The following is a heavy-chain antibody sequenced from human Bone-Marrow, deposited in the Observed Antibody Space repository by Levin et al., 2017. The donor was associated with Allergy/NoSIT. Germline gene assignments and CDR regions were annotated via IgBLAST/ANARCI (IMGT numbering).Heavy chain of an antibody. CDR3: ARSNSRDGYNYFFDS. J-gene: IGHJ4*02. V-gene: IGHV3-21*01. CDR2: IRASAMNT. CDR1: GFTLSSHT. D-gene: IGHD5-24*01. Sequence: GESLKISCAASGFTLSSHTMNWVRQAPGKGLEWVSFIRASAMNTYYADSVRGRFTVSRDDAKNSLYLEMNSLRADDTAVYYCARSNSRDGYNYFFDSWGQGTLVTVSA.